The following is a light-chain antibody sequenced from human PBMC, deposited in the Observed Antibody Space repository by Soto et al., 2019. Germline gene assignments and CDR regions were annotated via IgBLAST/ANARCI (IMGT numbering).Light chain of an antibody. CDR1: QPVSDK. CDR2: GAS. J-gene: IGKJ5*01. V-gene: IGKV3-15*01. Sequence: EIVLTQSPCTLPVAPGVGATLSCWASQPVSDKLAWYQQKPGKAPRLLIYGASARALGIPARFSGSGSGTEFSFTVTSLPSEDFEVYYCQQYDQWPLTFGQGTRLEIK. CDR3: QQYDQWPLT.